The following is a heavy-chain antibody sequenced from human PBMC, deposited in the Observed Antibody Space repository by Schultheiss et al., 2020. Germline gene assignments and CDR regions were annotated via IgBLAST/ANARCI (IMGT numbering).Heavy chain of an antibody. CDR1: GFTFSNAL. Sequence: GGSLRLSCAASGFTFSNALMSWVRQAPGKGLEWVGRIKSKTDGGTTDYAAPVKGRFTISRDDSKNTLYLQMNSLKTDDTAVYYCTTADYYDSSGYYLNDYWGQGTLVTVSS. D-gene: IGHD3-22*01. CDR2: IKSKTDGGTT. CDR3: TTADYYDSSGYYLNDY. J-gene: IGHJ4*02. V-gene: IGHV3-15*01.